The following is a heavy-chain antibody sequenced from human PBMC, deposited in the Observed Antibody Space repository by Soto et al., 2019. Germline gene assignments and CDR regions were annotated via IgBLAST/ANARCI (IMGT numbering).Heavy chain of an antibody. J-gene: IGHJ4*02. CDR3: ARQQVGYTNGYWYRFHRQYGFDY. CDR2: IYYSGST. D-gene: IGHD2-2*03. Sequence: QVQLQESGPGLVKPSETLSLTCTVSGGSISNNYWSWIRQPPGKELEWIGNIYYSGSTTYNPSLQSRVTISVDTSKNQFSLRLTSVTAADPAMYYCARQQVGYTNGYWYRFHRQYGFDYWGQGTLVTVSS. CDR1: GGSISNNY. V-gene: IGHV4-59*08.